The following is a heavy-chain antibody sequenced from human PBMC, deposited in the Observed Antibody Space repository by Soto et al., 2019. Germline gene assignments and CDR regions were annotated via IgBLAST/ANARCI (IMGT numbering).Heavy chain of an antibody. D-gene: IGHD3-10*01. CDR3: AREVQVHTPAFVY. Sequence: QVQLVQSGAEMKKPGSSVKVSCQSSGGTFNTYAMNWVRQAPGQGPEWMGDISPMFGAANYAPKFQGRVTITADVSTGTSYMQLSSLTSEDTALYFCAREVQVHTPAFVYWGQGTLVTASS. J-gene: IGHJ4*02. CDR1: GGTFNTYA. V-gene: IGHV1-69*19. CDR2: ISPMFGAA.